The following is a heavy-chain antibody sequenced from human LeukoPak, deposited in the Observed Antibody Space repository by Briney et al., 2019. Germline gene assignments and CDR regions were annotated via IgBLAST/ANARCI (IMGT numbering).Heavy chain of an antibody. J-gene: IGHJ4*02. CDR3: ARDLRYYDSSGYPSGY. V-gene: IGHV1-2*06. Sequence: ASVKVSCKASGYTFTGYYMHWVRQAPGQGLEWMGRINPNSGGTNYAQKFQGRVTMTRDTSISTAYMELSRLRSDDTAVYYCARDLRYYDSSGYPSGYWGQGTLVTVSS. CDR1: GYTFTGYY. CDR2: INPNSGGT. D-gene: IGHD3-22*01.